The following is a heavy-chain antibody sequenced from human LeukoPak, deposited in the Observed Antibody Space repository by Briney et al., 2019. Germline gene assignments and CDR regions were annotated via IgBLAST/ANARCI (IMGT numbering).Heavy chain of an antibody. Sequence: GGSLRLSCAASGFTFSSYGMHWVRQAPGKGLEWVAVISYDGSNKYYADSVKGRFTISRDNSKNTLYLQMNSLRAEDTAVYYCAKDRSNPWLVHFKFDYWGQGTLVTVSS. CDR2: ISYDGSNK. CDR3: AKDRSNPWLVHFKFDY. CDR1: GFTFSSYG. D-gene: IGHD6-19*01. J-gene: IGHJ4*02. V-gene: IGHV3-30*18.